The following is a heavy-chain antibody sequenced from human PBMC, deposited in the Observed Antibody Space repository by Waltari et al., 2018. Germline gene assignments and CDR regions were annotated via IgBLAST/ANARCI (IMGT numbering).Heavy chain of an antibody. CDR1: GGSIRSSSYY. CDR2: IYYSGST. D-gene: IGHD6-19*01. V-gene: IGHV4-39*01. Sequence: QLQLQESGPGLVKPSETLSFTCTVSGGSIRSSSYYWGWIRQPPGKGLGWIGSIYYSGSTYYNPSLKSRVTISVDTSKNQFSLKLSSVTAADTAVYYCATKRESSASGFDYWGQGTLVTVSS. J-gene: IGHJ4*02. CDR3: ATKRESSASGFDY.